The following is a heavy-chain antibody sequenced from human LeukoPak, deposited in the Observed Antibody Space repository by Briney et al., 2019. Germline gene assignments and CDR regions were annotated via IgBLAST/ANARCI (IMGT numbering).Heavy chain of an antibody. CDR3: AGEKSGGYFDY. Sequence: XSVKVSCKASGYTFTSYGISWVRQAPGQGLEWMGWISAYNGNTNYAQKLQGRVTMTTDTSTSTAYMELRSLRSDDTAVYYCAGEKSGGYFDYWGQGTLVTVSS. J-gene: IGHJ4*02. CDR2: ISAYNGNT. V-gene: IGHV1-18*01. D-gene: IGHD5-12*01. CDR1: GYTFTSYG.